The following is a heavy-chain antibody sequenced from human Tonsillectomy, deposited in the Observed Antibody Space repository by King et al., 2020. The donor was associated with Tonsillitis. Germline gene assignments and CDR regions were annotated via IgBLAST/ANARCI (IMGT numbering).Heavy chain of an antibody. Sequence: QLVQSGAEVKKPGSSVKVSCKASGGTFSTYAISWGRQAPGQGLEWMGGIIPIFGTADYAQKFQGRVTISVEEATSTAYMELSSLRSEDTAVDYCAGTRYYYDSSGYPYWYFDLWGRGTLVIVSS. J-gene: IGHJ2*01. CDR1: GGTFSTYA. CDR3: AGTRYYYDSSGYPYWYFDL. V-gene: IGHV1-69*01. CDR2: IIPIFGTA. D-gene: IGHD3-22*01.